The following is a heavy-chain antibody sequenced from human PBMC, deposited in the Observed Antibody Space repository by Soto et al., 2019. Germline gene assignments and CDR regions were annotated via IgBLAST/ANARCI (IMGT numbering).Heavy chain of an antibody. CDR3: ARVRYGSGSYFLDY. CDR2: INHSGST. Sequence: QVQLQQWGAGLLKPSETLSLTCAVYGGSFSGYYWSWIRQPPGKGLEWIGEINHSGSTNYNPSLKCRVTISVDTSKNQFSLKLSSVTAADTAVYYCARVRYGSGSYFLDYWGQGTLVTVSS. CDR1: GGSFSGYY. J-gene: IGHJ4*02. D-gene: IGHD3-10*01. V-gene: IGHV4-34*01.